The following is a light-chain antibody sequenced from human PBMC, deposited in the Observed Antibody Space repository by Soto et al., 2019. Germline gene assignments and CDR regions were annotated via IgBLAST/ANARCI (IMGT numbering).Light chain of an antibody. CDR2: SNT. CDR3: AALDDSLNGVV. Sequence: QSVLTQPPSASGTPGQTIAISCSGGSSNIGSHTVNWYQQLPGTAPRLLIYSNTQRPSGVPDRFSGSKSGTSASLAISGIQSEYEGDYYCAALDDSLNGVVFGVGTKVTV. J-gene: IGLJ2*01. CDR1: SSNIGSHT. V-gene: IGLV1-44*01.